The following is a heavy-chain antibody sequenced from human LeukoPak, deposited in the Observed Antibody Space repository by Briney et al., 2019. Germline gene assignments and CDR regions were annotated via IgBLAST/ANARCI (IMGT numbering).Heavy chain of an antibody. CDR1: GGTFSSYA. CDR2: IIPIFGTA. CDR3: ARGSPEYYYYGMDV. J-gene: IGHJ6*02. Sequence: ASVKVSCKASGGTFSSYAISWVRQAPGQGLEWMGGIIPIFGTANYAQKFQGRVTITADKSTSTAYMELSSLRSEDTAVYYCARGSPEYYYYGMDVWGQGTTVTVSS. V-gene: IGHV1-69*06. D-gene: IGHD1-14*01.